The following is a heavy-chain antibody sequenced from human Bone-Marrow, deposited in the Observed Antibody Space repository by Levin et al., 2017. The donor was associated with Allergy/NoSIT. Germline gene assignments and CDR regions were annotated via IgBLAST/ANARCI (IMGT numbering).Heavy chain of an antibody. Sequence: SETLSLTCTVSGGYISGGDYFWSWLRQLPGKGLEWIGYVHFSGTTYYNPSLKSRATISVDTSNNQFSLKLTSVTASDTAVYYCSRGHDRAKAGDHWGQGTLVTVSS. CDR1: GGYISGGDYF. CDR3: SRGHDRAKAGDH. V-gene: IGHV4-31*03. D-gene: IGHD5-18*01. CDR2: VHFSGTT. J-gene: IGHJ4*02.